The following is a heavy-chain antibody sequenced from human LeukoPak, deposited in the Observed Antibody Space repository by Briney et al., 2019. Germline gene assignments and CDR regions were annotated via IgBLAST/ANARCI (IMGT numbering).Heavy chain of an antibody. CDR3: ASLELLGVFDY. CDR2: ISSSGRTI. V-gene: IGHV3-48*03. J-gene: IGHJ4*02. Sequence: GGSLRLSCAASGFTFSNYEINWVRQAPGKGLEWVSYISSSGRTIYYADSVKGRFTIPRDNAKNSLYLQMNSLRAEDTAVYYCASLELLGVFDYWGQGTLVTVSS. D-gene: IGHD1-26*01. CDR1: GFTFSNYE.